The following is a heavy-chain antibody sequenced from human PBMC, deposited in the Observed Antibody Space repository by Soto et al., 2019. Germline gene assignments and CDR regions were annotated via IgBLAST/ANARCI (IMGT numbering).Heavy chain of an antibody. Sequence: SEILSLTCAVSGYSISSSNWWGWIRQPPGKGLEWIGYIYYSGTTYYNPSLKSRVTMSVDTSKNQFSLKLSSVTAADTAVYYCARRYGSSFDIWGQGTMVTVSS. CDR1: GYSISSSNW. CDR2: IYYSGTT. CDR3: ARRYGSSFDI. V-gene: IGHV4-28*01. D-gene: IGHD3-10*01. J-gene: IGHJ3*02.